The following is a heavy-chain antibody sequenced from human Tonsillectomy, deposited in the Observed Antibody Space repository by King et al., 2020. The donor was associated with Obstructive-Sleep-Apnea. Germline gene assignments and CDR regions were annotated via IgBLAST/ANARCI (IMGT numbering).Heavy chain of an antibody. CDR3: TTGPGYYDFWSGYYTGDY. CDR2: IKSKTDGGTT. J-gene: IGHJ4*02. CDR1: GFTFSNAW. D-gene: IGHD3-3*01. V-gene: IGHV3-15*01. Sequence: VQLVESGGGLVKPGGSLRLSCAASGFTFSNAWMSWVRQAPGKGLEWVGRIKSKTDGGTTDYAAPVKGRFTISRDDSKNTRYLQMNSLKTEDTAVYYCTTGPGYYDFWSGYYTGDYWGQGTLVTVSS.